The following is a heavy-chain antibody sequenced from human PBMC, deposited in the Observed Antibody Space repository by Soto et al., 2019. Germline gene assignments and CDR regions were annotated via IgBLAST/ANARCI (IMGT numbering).Heavy chain of an antibody. V-gene: IGHV3-64D*08. D-gene: IGHD2-2*01. CDR3: AKVSQRSRDYYFDY. CDR1: GFTFSSYA. J-gene: IGHJ4*02. Sequence: GGSLRLSCAASGFTFSSYAMHWVRQAPGKGLEYVSAISSNGGSTYYADSVKGRFTISRDNSKNTLYLQMSSLRAEDTAVYYCAKVSQRSRDYYFDYWGQGTLVTVSS. CDR2: ISSNGGST.